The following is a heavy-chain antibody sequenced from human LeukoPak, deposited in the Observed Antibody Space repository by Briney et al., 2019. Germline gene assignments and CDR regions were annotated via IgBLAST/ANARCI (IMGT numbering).Heavy chain of an antibody. CDR2: IYYSGST. CDR3: ARGYYYDSSGPDFDY. J-gene: IGHJ4*02. CDR1: GGSISSYY. V-gene: IGHV4-59*01. D-gene: IGHD3-22*01. Sequence: SETLSLTCTVSGGSISSYYWSWIRQPPGKGLEWIGYIYYSGSTNYNPSLKSRVTISVDTSKNQFSLKLSSVTAADTAVYYCARGYYYDSSGPDFDYWGQGTLVTVSS.